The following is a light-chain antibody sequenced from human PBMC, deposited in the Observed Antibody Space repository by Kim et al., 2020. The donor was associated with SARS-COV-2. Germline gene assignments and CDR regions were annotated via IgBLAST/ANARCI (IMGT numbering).Light chain of an antibody. CDR3: QQYNNWPFT. CDR1: QSVSSN. Sequence: DIVLTQSPATLSVSPGERAALSCRASQSVSSNFAWYQQKPGQAPRLLIYDAFTRATGIPARFSGSGSGTEFTLTISSLQSEDFALYYCQQYNNWPFTFGPGTKVDIK. J-gene: IGKJ3*01. CDR2: DAF. V-gene: IGKV3-15*01.